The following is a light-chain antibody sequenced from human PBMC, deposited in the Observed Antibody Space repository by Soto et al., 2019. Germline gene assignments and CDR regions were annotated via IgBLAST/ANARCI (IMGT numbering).Light chain of an antibody. CDR3: QQSNSSPPT. CDR1: QSTTNY. CDR2: AAS. J-gene: IGKJ4*01. V-gene: IGKV1-39*01. Sequence: DIQMTQSPSTLSGSVGDRVTITCRASQSTTNYLNWYQHKPGQATNLLIYAASTLQAGVPSRFRGSGSGTDFTLTISSLQPEDFATYFCQQSNSSPPTFGGGTKVDIK.